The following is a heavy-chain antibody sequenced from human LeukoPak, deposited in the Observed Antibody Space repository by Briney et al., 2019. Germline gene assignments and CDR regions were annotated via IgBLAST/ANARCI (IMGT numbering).Heavy chain of an antibody. Sequence: GGSLRLSCAASGFTFSSYWMSWVRQAPGTGLEWVANIKQDGSEKYYVDSVKGRFTISRDNAKNSLYLQMNSLRAEDTAVYYCARAQYYYYMDVWGKGTTVTVSS. CDR3: ARAQYYYYMDV. J-gene: IGHJ6*03. CDR1: GFTFSSYW. V-gene: IGHV3-7*01. CDR2: IKQDGSEK.